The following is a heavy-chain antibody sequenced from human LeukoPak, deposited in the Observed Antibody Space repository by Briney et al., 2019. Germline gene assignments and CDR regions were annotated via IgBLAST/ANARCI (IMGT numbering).Heavy chain of an antibody. Sequence: PGGSLRLSCAASGFTFSSYEMNWVRQAPGKGLEWVSYISSSGSTIYYADPVKGRFTISRVNAKNSLYLQMNSLRAEDTAVYYCAELGITMIGGVWGKGTTVTISS. D-gene: IGHD3-10*02. J-gene: IGHJ6*04. CDR3: AELGITMIGGV. V-gene: IGHV3-48*03. CDR1: GFTFSSYE. CDR2: ISSSGSTI.